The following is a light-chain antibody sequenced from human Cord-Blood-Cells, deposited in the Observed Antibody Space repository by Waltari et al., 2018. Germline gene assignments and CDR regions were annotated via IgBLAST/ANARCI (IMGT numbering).Light chain of an antibody. CDR3: QQYNSYSPT. CDR2: DAS. CDR1: QSISSW. J-gene: IGKJ1*01. Sequence: DIQVTRLRATRSASVGARVTITCRASQSISSWFAWYQQKPGKAPNLLIFDASSLESGVPSRFSGSGSGTEFTLTISSLQPDDFATYYCQQYNSYSPTFGQGTKVEIK. V-gene: IGKV1-5*01.